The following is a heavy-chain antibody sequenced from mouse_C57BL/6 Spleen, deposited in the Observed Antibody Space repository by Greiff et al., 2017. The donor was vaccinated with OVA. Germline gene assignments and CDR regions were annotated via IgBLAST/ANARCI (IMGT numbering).Heavy chain of an antibody. CDR3: ARAGSSHWYIDV. J-gene: IGHJ1*03. CDR2: INPRSGYT. V-gene: IGHV1-4*01. CDR1: GYTFTSYT. D-gene: IGHD1-1*01. Sequence: QVQLKESGAELARPGASVKMSCKASGYTFTSYTMHWVKQRPGQGLEWIGYINPRSGYTNYNQKFKDKATLAADKSSSTAYMQLSSLASEDAADYSCARAGSSHWYIDVWGTGTAVTVSS.